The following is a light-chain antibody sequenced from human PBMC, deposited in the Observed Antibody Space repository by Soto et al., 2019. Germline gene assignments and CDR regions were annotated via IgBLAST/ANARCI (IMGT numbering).Light chain of an antibody. V-gene: IGKV3-15*01. Sequence: EVVMTQSPSTLSVSPGERATLSCRASQRISSDLAWYQQKPGQAPRLLIYGASTRASDIPARFSGSGSGTEFTLTISSLQSEDFAVYYCQQYNNWPPWTFGQGTKVEFK. CDR2: GAS. CDR1: QRISSD. J-gene: IGKJ1*01. CDR3: QQYNNWPPWT.